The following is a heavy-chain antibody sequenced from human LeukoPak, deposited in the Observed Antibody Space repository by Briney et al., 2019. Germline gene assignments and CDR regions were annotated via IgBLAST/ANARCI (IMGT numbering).Heavy chain of an antibody. V-gene: IGHV3-33*06. CDR1: GFTFSDYG. J-gene: IGHJ5*01. CDR3: AKDRGSYSTTADS. D-gene: IGHD1-26*01. Sequence: GRSLRLSCAASGFTFSDYGIHWVRQAPGKGLEWVGVIWYDGTNKYYGDSVKGRFTISRDNSKNTLYLQMNSLRAEDTAVYYCAKDRGSYSTTADSWGQGTLVTVSS. CDR2: IWYDGTNK.